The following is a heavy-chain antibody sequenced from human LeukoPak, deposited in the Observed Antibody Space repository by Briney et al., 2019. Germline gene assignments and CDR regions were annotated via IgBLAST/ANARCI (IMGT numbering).Heavy chain of an antibody. D-gene: IGHD6-13*01. V-gene: IGHV1-18*01. J-gene: IGHJ5*02. CDR3: AREPSDRHYSSRLTNWFDP. Sequence: GASVKVSCKASGYTFTSYGISWVRQAPGQGLEWMGWISAYNGNTNYAQKLQGRVTMTTDTSTSTAYMELRSLRSDDTAVYYCAREPSDRHYSSRLTNWFDPWGQGTLVTVSS. CDR2: ISAYNGNT. CDR1: GYTFTSYG.